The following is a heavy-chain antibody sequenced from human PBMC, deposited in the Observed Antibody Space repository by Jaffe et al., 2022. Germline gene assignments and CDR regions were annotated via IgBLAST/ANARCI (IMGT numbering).Heavy chain of an antibody. CDR2: IYHSGST. D-gene: IGHD3-10*01. CDR3: AREREGGWEWFGDYNDY. Sequence: QVQLQESGPGLVKPSETLSLTCAVSGYSISSGYYWGWIRQPPGKGLEWIGSIYHSGSTYYNPSLKSRVTISVDTSKNQFSLKLSSVTAADTAVYYCAREREGGWEWFGDYNDYWGQGTLVTVSS. J-gene: IGHJ4*02. CDR1: GYSISSGYY. V-gene: IGHV4-38-2*02.